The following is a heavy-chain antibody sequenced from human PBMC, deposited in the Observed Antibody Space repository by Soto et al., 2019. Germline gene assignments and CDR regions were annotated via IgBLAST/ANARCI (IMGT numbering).Heavy chain of an antibody. CDR2: IYYSGST. D-gene: IGHD4-17*01. Sequence: QVQLQESGPGLVKPSQTLSLTCTVSGGSISSGGYYWSWIRQHPGKGLEWIGYIYYSGSTYYNPSLKSRVTISVATSKDQFSLKLSSVTAADTAVYYCARSSRSTVTPFDYWGQGTLVTVSS. CDR1: GGSISSGGYY. J-gene: IGHJ4*02. CDR3: ARSSRSTVTPFDY. V-gene: IGHV4-31*03.